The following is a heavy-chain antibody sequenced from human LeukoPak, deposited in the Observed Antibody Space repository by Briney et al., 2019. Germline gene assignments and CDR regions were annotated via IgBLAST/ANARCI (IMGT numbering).Heavy chain of an antibody. J-gene: IGHJ4*02. CDR3: ARGGRDGYTLYPLDY. CDR2: IYYSGST. V-gene: IGHV4-59*08. CDR1: GGAISRYY. D-gene: IGHD5-24*01. Sequence: KPSQTLSLTCTVAGGAISRYYWSLVRQPPGKGLEWSGYIYYSGSTNYNPSLKSRVTISVDTSKNQLSLKLRSVTAADTAVYYCARGGRDGYTLYPLDYWGQGTLVTVSS.